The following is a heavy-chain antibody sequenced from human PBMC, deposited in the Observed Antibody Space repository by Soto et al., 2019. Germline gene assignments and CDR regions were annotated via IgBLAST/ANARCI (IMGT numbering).Heavy chain of an antibody. CDR3: ARWVGSCGGHCYSFDY. J-gene: IGHJ4*02. Sequence: GGSLRLSCAASGFTFSSYEMNWVRQAPGKGLEWVSYISSSGSTIYYADSVKGRFTISRDNAKNSLYLQMNSLRAEDTAVYYCARWVGSCGGHCYSFDYPGQGPPAPGSS. CDR1: GFTFSSYE. CDR2: ISSSGSTI. D-gene: IGHD2-21*02. V-gene: IGHV3-48*03.